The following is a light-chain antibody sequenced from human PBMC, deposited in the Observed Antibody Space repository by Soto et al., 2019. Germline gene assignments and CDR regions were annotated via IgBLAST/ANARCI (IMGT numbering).Light chain of an antibody. CDR3: QQYYITPLT. CDR2: WAS. CDR1: QSLSYSSNNKNY. Sequence: DIVITESPESLGVSRWESATINCKSSQSLSYSSNNKNYLVWYQQKPGQPPRLLIYWASTRESGVPDRFSGSGSGTDFTLTISSLQAEDVAVYYCQQYYITPLTFGGGTKVDIK. J-gene: IGKJ4*01. V-gene: IGKV4-1*01.